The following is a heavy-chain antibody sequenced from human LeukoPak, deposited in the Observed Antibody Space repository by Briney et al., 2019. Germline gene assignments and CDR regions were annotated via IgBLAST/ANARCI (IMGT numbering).Heavy chain of an antibody. J-gene: IGHJ4*02. V-gene: IGHV3-23*01. CDR2: ISGSGDSS. CDR3: AKTLGSSTWLHFDY. Sequence: PGESLRLSCAASGFTFGSYAMTWVRQAPGKGLEWVSVISGSGDSSKYADSVKGRFTISRDNSKNTLYLQMNSLRAEDTAVSYCAKTLGSSTWLHFDYWGQGTLVAVSS. D-gene: IGHD6-13*01. CDR1: GFTFGSYA.